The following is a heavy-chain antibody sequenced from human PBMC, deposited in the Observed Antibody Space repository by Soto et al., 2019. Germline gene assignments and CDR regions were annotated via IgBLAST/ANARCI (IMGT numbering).Heavy chain of an antibody. CDR2: ISSSGNT. CDR3: ARNTGWYLHDS. D-gene: IGHD6-19*01. J-gene: IGHJ5*01. CDR1: GDSMSRHY. Sequence: PSETLSLTCIVSGDSMSRHYWSWIRQPPGKGLEWIGYISSSGNTFYNTSIRSRVTISSDTSKKQFSLELTSVTAADTAVYYCARNTGWYLHDSWGQGTLVTVSS. V-gene: IGHV4-59*11.